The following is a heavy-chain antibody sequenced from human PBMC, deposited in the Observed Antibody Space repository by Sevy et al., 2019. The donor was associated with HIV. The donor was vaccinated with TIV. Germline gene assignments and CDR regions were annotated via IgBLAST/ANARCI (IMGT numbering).Heavy chain of an antibody. J-gene: IGHJ3*02. CDR1: GFTFNMYG. CDR3: ASEHNWDDAFDI. Sequence: GGSLRLSCAASGFTFNMYGMHWVRQAPGKGLEWGGQIWYEGSIKKYADSGKGRFTISGDSSKSTLYLQMNSLRGEDTAVYFCASEHNWDDAFDIWGQGTMVTVSS. CDR2: IWYEGSIK. D-gene: IGHD1-1*01. V-gene: IGHV3-33*08.